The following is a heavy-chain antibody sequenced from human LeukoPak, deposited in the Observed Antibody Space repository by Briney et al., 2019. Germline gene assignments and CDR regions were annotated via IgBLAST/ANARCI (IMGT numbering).Heavy chain of an antibody. CDR2: IYYSGST. CDR1: GGPISSSSYY. CDR3: ARDDSGYDSYFDY. Sequence: SETLSLTCTVSGGPISSSSYYWGWIRQPPGKGLEWIGSIYYSGSTYYNPSLKSRVTISVDTSKNQFSLKLSSVTAADTAVYYCARDDSGYDSYFDYWGQGTLVTVSS. V-gene: IGHV4-39*07. D-gene: IGHD5-12*01. J-gene: IGHJ4*02.